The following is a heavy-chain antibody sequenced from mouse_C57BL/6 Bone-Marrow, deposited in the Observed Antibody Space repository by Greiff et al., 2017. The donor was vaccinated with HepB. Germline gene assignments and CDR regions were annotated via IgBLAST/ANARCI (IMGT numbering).Heavy chain of an antibody. V-gene: IGHV2-2*01. CDR3: ARNDAYSNYFAY. CDR2: IWSGGST. CDR1: GFSLTSYG. D-gene: IGHD2-5*01. Sequence: QVQLQQSGPGLVQPSQSLSITCTVSGFSLTSYGVHWVRQSPGKGLEWLGVIWSGGSTDYNAAFISRLSISKDNSKSQVFFKMNSLQADDTAIYYCARNDAYSNYFAYWGQGTLVTVSA. J-gene: IGHJ3*01.